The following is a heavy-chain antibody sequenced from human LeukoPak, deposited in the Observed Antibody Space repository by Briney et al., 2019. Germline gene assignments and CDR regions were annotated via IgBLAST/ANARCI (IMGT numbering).Heavy chain of an antibody. CDR3: ARAGTDYGDYRYYYYMDV. D-gene: IGHD4-17*01. J-gene: IGHJ6*03. Sequence: HPGGSLRPSCAASGFTFSSYAMHWVRQAPGKGLEYVSAISSNGGSTYYANSVKGRFTISRDNSKNTLYLQMGSLRAEDTAVYYCARAGTDYGDYRYYYYMDVWGKGTTVTIYS. CDR2: ISSNGGST. CDR1: GFTFSSYA. V-gene: IGHV3-64*01.